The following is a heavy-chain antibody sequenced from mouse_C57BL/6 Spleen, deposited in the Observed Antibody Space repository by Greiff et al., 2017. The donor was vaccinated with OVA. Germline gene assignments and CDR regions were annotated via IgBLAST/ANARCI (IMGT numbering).Heavy chain of an antibody. D-gene: IGHD4-1*01. CDR1: GFSFNTYA. CDR2: IRSKSNNYAT. J-gene: IGHJ2*01. V-gene: IGHV10-1*01. Sequence: EVHLVESGGGLVQPKGSLKLSCAASGFSFNTYAMNWVRQAPGKGLEWVARIRSKSNNYATYYADSVKDRFTISRDDSESMLYLQMNNLKTEDTAMYYCVRGGLGPFDYWGQGTTLTVSS. CDR3: VRGGLGPFDY.